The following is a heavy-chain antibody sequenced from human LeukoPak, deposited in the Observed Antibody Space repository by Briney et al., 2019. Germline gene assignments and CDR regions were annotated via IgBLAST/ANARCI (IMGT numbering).Heavy chain of an antibody. CDR3: ARVGAAVAGHFDY. J-gene: IGHJ4*02. CDR1: GYTFTTYN. D-gene: IGHD6-19*01. V-gene: IGHV1-18*01. CDR2: ISTYNGDT. Sequence: ASVKVSCKASGYTFTTYNFSWVRQAPGQVLEWMGWISTYNGDTNYPQKLQGRVTMTTDTSTSTAFMELSSLRSEDTAVYYCARVGAAVAGHFDYWGQGTLVTVSS.